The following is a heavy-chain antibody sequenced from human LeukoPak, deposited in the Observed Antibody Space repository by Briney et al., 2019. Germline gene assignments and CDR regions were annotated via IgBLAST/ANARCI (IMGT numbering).Heavy chain of an antibody. CDR2: ISSRGDST. CDR1: GFIFSNYA. Sequence: GGSLILSCAASGFIFSNYAMSWVRQVPRRGLEWVSTISSRGDSTYVADSVKGRFTISRDNSKTSLYLQMNTVRAEDTAVYYCVKGPRPDIAVAHTVENWGQGTLVTVSS. V-gene: IGHV3-23*01. D-gene: IGHD6-19*01. CDR3: VKGPRPDIAVAHTVEN. J-gene: IGHJ4*02.